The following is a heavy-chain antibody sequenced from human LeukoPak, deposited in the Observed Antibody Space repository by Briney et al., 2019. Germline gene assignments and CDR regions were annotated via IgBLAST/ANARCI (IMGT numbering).Heavy chain of an antibody. V-gene: IGHV3-66*01. CDR1: GFTVSSNY. D-gene: IGHD6-13*01. Sequence: PGGSLRLSCAASGFTVSSNYMNWVRQAPGKGLEWVSVIYSGGSTYYADSVKGRFTISRDKSKNTLYLQMNNLRVEDTAVYYCARDYSGIAAYWGQGTLVTVSS. J-gene: IGHJ4*02. CDR3: ARDYSGIAAY. CDR2: IYSGGST.